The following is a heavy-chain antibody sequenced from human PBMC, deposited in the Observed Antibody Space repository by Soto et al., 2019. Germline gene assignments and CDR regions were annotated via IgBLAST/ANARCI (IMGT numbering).Heavy chain of an antibody. CDR2: IIPMFGKA. CDR3: AGGWLQRKGSFDY. CDR1: GGVFSSYA. V-gene: IGHV1-69*06. Sequence: SVKVSCKASGGVFSSYAISWVRQAPGQGLEWMGGIIPMFGKANYAQKFQGRVTITADKSTSTAYMELSSLRSEDTAVYYCAGGWLQRKGSFDYWGQGTLVTVSS. J-gene: IGHJ4*02. D-gene: IGHD5-12*01.